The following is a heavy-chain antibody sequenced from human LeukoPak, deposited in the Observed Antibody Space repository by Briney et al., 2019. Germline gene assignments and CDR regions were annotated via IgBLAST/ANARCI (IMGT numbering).Heavy chain of an antibody. CDR1: GYKFTDYY. V-gene: IGHV1-46*01. Sequence: GASVKVSCKASGYKFTDYYIHWVRQAPGQGLEWMGIIDPSGGRTTYAQSFQGRVTVTRDTSTSTVYMELSSLRSEDTAVCFCAGASAYGNFDYWGQGSLVTVSS. D-gene: IGHD3-10*01. CDR3: AGASAYGNFDY. J-gene: IGHJ4*02. CDR2: IDPSGGRT.